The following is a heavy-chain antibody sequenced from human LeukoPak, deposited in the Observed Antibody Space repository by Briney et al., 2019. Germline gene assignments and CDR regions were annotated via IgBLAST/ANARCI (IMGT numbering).Heavy chain of an antibody. CDR2: IYYSGST. Sequence: PSETLSLTCTVSDGSISSSGYYWGWIRQPPGKGLEWIGNIYYSGSTYYNPSLKSRVTISLDTSKDQFSLKLSSVTAADTAVYYCARGIYCSSTSCYGDWFDPWGQGTLVTVSS. V-gene: IGHV4-39*07. CDR1: DGSISSSGYY. D-gene: IGHD2-2*01. J-gene: IGHJ5*02. CDR3: ARGIYCSSTSCYGDWFDP.